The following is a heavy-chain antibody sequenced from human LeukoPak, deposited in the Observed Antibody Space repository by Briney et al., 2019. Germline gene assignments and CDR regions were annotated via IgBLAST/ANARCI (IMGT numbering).Heavy chain of an antibody. CDR3: TTELDVRPNHY. D-gene: IGHD1-14*01. CDR2: IKRKSDGGTT. Sequence: PGGSLRLSCAASGLTFSNAWMSWVRQAPGKGLEWVGRIKRKSDGGTTDYAAPVKGRFTISRDDSKNTLYLQMNSLKSEDTAVYYCTTELDVRPNHYWGQGTLVIVSS. J-gene: IGHJ4*02. V-gene: IGHV3-15*01. CDR1: GLTFSNAW.